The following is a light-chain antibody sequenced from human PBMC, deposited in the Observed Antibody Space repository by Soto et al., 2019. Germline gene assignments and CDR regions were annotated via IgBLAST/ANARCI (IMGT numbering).Light chain of an antibody. Sequence: QSALTQPASVSGSPGQSITISCTGTSSDVGGYNYVSWYQQHPGKAPKLMIYDVSNRPSGVSNRFSGSKSGNTAFLTISGLRAEDEADYYCSSYTSSSIVVFGGGTKLTVL. CDR1: SSDVGGYNY. CDR2: DVS. CDR3: SSYTSSSIVV. J-gene: IGLJ2*01. V-gene: IGLV2-14*01.